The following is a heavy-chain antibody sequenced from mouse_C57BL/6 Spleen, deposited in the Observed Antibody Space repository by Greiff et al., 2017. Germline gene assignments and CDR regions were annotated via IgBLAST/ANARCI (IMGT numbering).Heavy chain of an antibody. CDR1: GYTFTSYW. J-gene: IGHJ3*01. V-gene: IGHV1-69*01. D-gene: IGHD2-5*01. CDR3: ARGGFYSNYPFVY. CDR2: IDPSDSYT. Sequence: VQLQQPGAELVMPGASVKLSCKASGYTFTSYWMHWVKQRPGQGLEWIGEIDPSDSYTNYNQKFKGKSTLTVDKSSSTAYMQLSSLTSEDSAVYYCARGGFYSNYPFVYWGQGTLVTVSA.